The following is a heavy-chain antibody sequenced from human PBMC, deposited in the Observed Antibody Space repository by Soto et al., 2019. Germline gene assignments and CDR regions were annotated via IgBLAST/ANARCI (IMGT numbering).Heavy chain of an antibody. CDR1: GYTFTGYY. CDR2: INPNSGGT. J-gene: IGHJ4*02. D-gene: IGHD6-6*01. Sequence: ASVKVSCKASGYTFTGYYMHWVRQAPGQGLEWMGWINPNSGGTNYAQKFQGRVTMTRDTSISTAYMELSRLRSDDTAVYYCARAARYSSSSGGNYWGQGTLANVCS. V-gene: IGHV1-2*02. CDR3: ARAARYSSSSGGNY.